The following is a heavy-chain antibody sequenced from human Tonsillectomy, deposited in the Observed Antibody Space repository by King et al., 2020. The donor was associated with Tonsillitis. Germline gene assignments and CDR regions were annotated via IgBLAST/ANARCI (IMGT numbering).Heavy chain of an antibody. CDR1: GGTFSTYT. CDR3: ASGLDTAMITSVN. D-gene: IGHD5-18*01. V-gene: IGHV1-69*09. CDR2: IIPIVGIA. J-gene: IGHJ4*02. Sequence: VQLVESGAEVKKPGSSVKVSCKASGGTFSTYTITWVRQAPGQGLEWMGRIIPIVGIANYAQKFQGRVTITADKSTSTAYMELSSLRSEDTAVYYCASGLDTAMITSVNWGQGTLVTVSS.